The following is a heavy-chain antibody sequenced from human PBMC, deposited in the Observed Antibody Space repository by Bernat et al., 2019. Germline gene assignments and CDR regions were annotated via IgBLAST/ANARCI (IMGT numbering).Heavy chain of an antibody. J-gene: IGHJ4*02. Sequence: QVQLVESGGGVVQPGRSLRLSCAASGFTFSSYGMHWVRQAPGKGLEWVAVIWYDGSNKYYADSVKGRFTISRDNSKNTLYLQMNSLKTEDTAVYYCTTGKRLFKTIPYWGQGTLVTVSS. CDR2: IWYDGSNK. CDR1: GFTFSSYG. V-gene: IGHV3-33*01. CDR3: TTGKRLFKTIPY. D-gene: IGHD2-21*01.